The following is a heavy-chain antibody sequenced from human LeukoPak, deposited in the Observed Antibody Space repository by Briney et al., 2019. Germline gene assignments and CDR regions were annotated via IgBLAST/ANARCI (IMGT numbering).Heavy chain of an antibody. J-gene: IGHJ4*02. CDR3: GRGPLRGFGRAFQDY. V-gene: IGHV1-8*01. CDR1: GYTVTSYD. Sequence: ASVKVSCKASGYTVTSYDINRVRQATGQGLEWMGWMNTNSGNTGYGQKFQGRVTMTRNTSLSPASMELSSLSSEDTAVYYCGRGPLRGFGRAFQDYRGQGTLVTVSS. CDR2: MNTNSGNT. D-gene: IGHD3-10*01.